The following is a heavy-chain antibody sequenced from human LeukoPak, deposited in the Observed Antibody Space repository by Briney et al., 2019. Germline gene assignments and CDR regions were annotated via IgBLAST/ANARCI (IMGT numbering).Heavy chain of an antibody. CDR2: ISGSGGST. Sequence: GGSLRLSCAASGFPFSDYWMDWVRQAPGKGLEWVSAISGSGGSTYYADSVKGRFTISRDNSKNTLYLQMNSLRAEDTAVYYCAKDGKYYYDSSGYPHYFDYWGQGTLVTVSS. CDR1: GFPFSDYW. CDR3: AKDGKYYYDSSGYPHYFDY. J-gene: IGHJ4*02. V-gene: IGHV3-23*01. D-gene: IGHD3-22*01.